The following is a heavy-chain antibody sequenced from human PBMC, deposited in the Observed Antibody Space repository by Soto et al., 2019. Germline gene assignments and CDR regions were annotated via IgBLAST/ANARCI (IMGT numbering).Heavy chain of an antibody. CDR3: ARDHYETSGPWEYYFDY. V-gene: IGHV4-59*12. D-gene: IGHD3-22*01. CDR2: ISHSGNT. CDR1: GGSISSYY. J-gene: IGHJ4*02. Sequence: SETLSLTCTVSGGSISSYYWSWIRQPPGKALEWIGYISHSGNTYYNPSLQSRVTILIDRPTNQFSLRLTSVTAADTAIYYFARDHYETSGPWEYYFDYWGKGTLVTVSS.